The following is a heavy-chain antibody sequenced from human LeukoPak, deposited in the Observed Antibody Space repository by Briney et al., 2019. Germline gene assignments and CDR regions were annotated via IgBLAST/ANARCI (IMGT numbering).Heavy chain of an antibody. V-gene: IGHV4-34*01. CDR2: INHSGST. Sequence: SETLSLTCTVSGGSIASGDYYWSWIRQPPGKGLEWIGEINHSGSTNYNPSLKSRVTISVDTSKNQFSLKLSSVTAADTAVYYCARYASGVYYFDYWGQGTLVTVSS. CDR3: ARYASGVYYFDY. D-gene: IGHD5-12*01. J-gene: IGHJ4*02. CDR1: GGSIASGDYY.